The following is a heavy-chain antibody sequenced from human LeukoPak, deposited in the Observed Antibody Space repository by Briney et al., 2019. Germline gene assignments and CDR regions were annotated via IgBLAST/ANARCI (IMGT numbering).Heavy chain of an antibody. CDR3: ARKRLVGYCSSTSCYGTSPFDY. CDR2: ITHSGST. J-gene: IGHJ4*02. Sequence: SETLSLTCAVYGGSFSGYYWSWIRQPPGKGLEWIGEITHSGSTNYNPSLKSRVTISVDTSKNQFSLKLSSVTAADTAVYYCARKRLVGYCSSTSCYGTSPFDYWGQGTLVTVSS. CDR1: GGSFSGYY. V-gene: IGHV4-34*01. D-gene: IGHD2-2*01.